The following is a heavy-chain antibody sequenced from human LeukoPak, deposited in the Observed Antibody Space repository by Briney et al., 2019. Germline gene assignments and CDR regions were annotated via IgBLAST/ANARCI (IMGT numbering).Heavy chain of an antibody. CDR3: ARDCSGGSCGPYAFDI. J-gene: IGHJ3*02. CDR2: ISSSSSTI. Sequence: GGSLRLSCAASGFSFSDYNMNWVRQAPGKGLEWVSYISSSSSTIYYADSVKGRFTISRDNAKNSLYLQMNSLRAEDTAVYYCARDCSGGSCGPYAFDIWGQGTMVTVSS. V-gene: IGHV3-48*01. CDR1: GFSFSDYN. D-gene: IGHD2-15*01.